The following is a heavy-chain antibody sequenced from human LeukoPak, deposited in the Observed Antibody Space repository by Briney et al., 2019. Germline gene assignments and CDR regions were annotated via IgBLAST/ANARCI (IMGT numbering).Heavy chain of an antibody. CDR3: AKGDQVLSSYYFDY. D-gene: IGHD2-2*01. V-gene: IGHV3-23*01. CDR1: GFTFSSYA. Sequence: AGGSLRLSCAASGFTFSSYAMSWVRQAPGKGLEWVSAISGSGGSTYYADSVKGRFTISRDNSKNTLYLQMNSLRAEDTAVNYCAKGDQVLSSYYFDYWGQGTLVTVSS. CDR2: ISGSGGST. J-gene: IGHJ4*02.